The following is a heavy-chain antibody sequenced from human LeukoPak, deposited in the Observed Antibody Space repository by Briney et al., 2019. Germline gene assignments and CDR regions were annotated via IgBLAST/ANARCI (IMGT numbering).Heavy chain of an antibody. V-gene: IGHV4-61*05. Sequence: SETLSLTCTVSGGSISSSSYYWGWIRQPPGKGLEWIGYIYYSGSTNYNPSLKSRVTISVDTSKNQFSLKLSSVTAADTAVYYCARHVRGYSSPSGIDYWGQGTLVTVSS. CDR2: IYYSGST. CDR3: ARHVRGYSSPSGIDY. CDR1: GGSISSSSYY. D-gene: IGHD2-2*03. J-gene: IGHJ4*02.